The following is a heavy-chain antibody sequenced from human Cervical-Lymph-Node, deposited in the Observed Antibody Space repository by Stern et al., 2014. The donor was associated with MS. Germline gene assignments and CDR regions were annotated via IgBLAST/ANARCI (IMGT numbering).Heavy chain of an antibody. V-gene: IGHV4-31*03. D-gene: IGHD3-16*01. J-gene: IGHJ4*02. CDR3: ARSDRLWGSFDY. Sequence: QVQLQESGPGLVKPSQTLSLTCTVSGGSISTVGYYWIWIRQHPGKGLEWIGYSYHSGSTYYNPSLKSRASISVDTSKNQFSLNVTSVTAADTALYYCARSDRLWGSFDYWGQGTLVTVSS. CDR2: SYHSGST. CDR1: GGSISTVGYY.